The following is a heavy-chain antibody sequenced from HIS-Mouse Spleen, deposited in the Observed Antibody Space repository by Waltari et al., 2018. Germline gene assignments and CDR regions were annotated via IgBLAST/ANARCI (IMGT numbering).Heavy chain of an antibody. J-gene: IGHJ2*01. CDR2: IYYSGRT. CDR3: AREIPYSSSWYDWYFDL. CDR1: GGPLSSSSYY. D-gene: IGHD6-13*01. Sequence: QLQLQESGPGLVKPSETLSLTCPVSGGPLSSSSYYLGLLRQPPGKGLEWIGSIYYSGRTYYNPSLKSRVTISVDTSKNQFSLKLSSVTAADTAVYYCAREIPYSSSWYDWYFDLWGRGTLVTVSS. V-gene: IGHV4-39*07.